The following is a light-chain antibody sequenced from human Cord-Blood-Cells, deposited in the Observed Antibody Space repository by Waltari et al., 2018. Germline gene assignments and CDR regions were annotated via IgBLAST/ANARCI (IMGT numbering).Light chain of an antibody. CDR3: QQYGSSSYT. CDR2: GAS. V-gene: IGKV3-20*01. Sequence: ELVLTPSPRTLSLSPWERATLSCRASQLVRSSYLAWYQQKPGQAPRLLISGASSRATGIPDRFSGSGSGTDFTLTISRLEPEDFAVYYCQQYGSSSYTFGQGTKLEIK. J-gene: IGKJ2*01. CDR1: QLVRSSY.